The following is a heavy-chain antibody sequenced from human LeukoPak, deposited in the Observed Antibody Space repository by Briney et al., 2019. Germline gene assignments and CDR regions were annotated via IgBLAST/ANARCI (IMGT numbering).Heavy chain of an antibody. J-gene: IGHJ4*02. CDR1: GFTFSSYW. CDR3: ARQGGYSFPRYYFDY. CDR2: IKQDGSEK. Sequence: GGSLRLSCAASGFTFSSYWMSWVRQAPGRGLEWVANIKQDGSEKYYVDSVKGRFTISRDNAKNSLYLQMNSLRAEDTAVYYCARQGGYSFPRYYFDYWGQGTLVTVSS. D-gene: IGHD5-18*01. V-gene: IGHV3-7*01.